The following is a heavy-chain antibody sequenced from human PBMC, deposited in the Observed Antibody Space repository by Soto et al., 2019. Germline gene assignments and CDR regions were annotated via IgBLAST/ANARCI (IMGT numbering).Heavy chain of an antibody. CDR2: ICGSGGNK. CDR1: GFTFRSDS. V-gene: IGHV3-23*01. CDR3: AKSPRGHYAFWATGV. J-gene: IGHJ4*02. Sequence: GGSLRLSRATPGFTFRSDSMNWVLQAPGKGLEWVSVICGSGGNKYSADSVKGRFTISRDNSKNTLYLQMNSLRAEDTAVYYCAKSPRGHYAFWATGVWGQGTLVTVSS. D-gene: IGHD3-3*01.